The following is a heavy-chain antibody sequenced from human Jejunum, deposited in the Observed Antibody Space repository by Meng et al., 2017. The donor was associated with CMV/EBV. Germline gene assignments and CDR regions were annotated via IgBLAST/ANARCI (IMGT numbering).Heavy chain of an antibody. CDR1: GVTLSHYT. Sequence: ASGVTLSHYTMTWFRQATGRGLESVSDITSRSTTNYADSVKGRFTISRDDSKNTLYLQMNNLRAEDTAVYYCAKGRIARIAVPMFEKWGQGSLVTVSS. CDR2: ITSRSTT. CDR3: AKGRIARIAVPMFEK. D-gene: IGHD3-22*01. J-gene: IGHJ4*02. V-gene: IGHV3-23*01.